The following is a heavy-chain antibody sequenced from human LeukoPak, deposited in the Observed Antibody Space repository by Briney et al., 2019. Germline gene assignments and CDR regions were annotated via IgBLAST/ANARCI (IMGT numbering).Heavy chain of an antibody. CDR1: GFTFSSYA. CDR3: ATLPT. V-gene: IGHV3-30-3*01. Sequence: GGSLRLSCAASGFTFSSYAMHWVRQAPGKGLEWVAVISYDGNNKYYADSVKGRFTISRDDSKNTLYLQMNSLRAEDTALYYCATLPTWGQGTLVTVSS. J-gene: IGHJ4*02. D-gene: IGHD4-17*01. CDR2: ISYDGNNK.